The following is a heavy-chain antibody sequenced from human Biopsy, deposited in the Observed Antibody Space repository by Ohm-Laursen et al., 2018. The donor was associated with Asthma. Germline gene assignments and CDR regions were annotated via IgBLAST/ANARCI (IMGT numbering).Heavy chain of an antibody. CDR1: GYTFIHFA. J-gene: IGHJ3*01. CDR3: ARTYYDFLTGQVNDAFAL. V-gene: IGHV1-3*01. D-gene: IGHD3-9*01. CDR2: INAGDGNT. Sequence: ASVKVSCKPSGYTFIHFAIHWVRQAPGQRLEWMGWINAGDGNTKYSQKSQGRVTITRDTSASTAYMDLRSLRSEDTAMYYCARTYYDFLTGQVNDAFALWGQGTMVTVSS.